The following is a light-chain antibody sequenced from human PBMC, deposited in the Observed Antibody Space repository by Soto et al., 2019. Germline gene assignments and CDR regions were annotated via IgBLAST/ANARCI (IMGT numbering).Light chain of an antibody. V-gene: IGLV1-44*01. CDR1: SSNIGTNT. J-gene: IGLJ2*01. CDR2: SND. CDR3: EAWDDSRYGAV. Sequence: QSVLTQPPSASGTPGQGVTSSCSGSSSNIGTNTVNWYKQLPGTAPKLLIYSNDLRPSGVPDRFSGYKSGTSAYLAISGLQSEDEAYYYCEAWDDSRYGAVFGGGTKLTVL.